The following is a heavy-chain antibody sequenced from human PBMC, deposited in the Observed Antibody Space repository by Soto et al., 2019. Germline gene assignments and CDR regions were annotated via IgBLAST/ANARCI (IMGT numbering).Heavy chain of an antibody. CDR2: IYYSGST. CDR1: GGSISSSSYY. V-gene: IGHV4-39*07. CDR3: ARANWYSEY. J-gene: IGHJ4*02. D-gene: IGHD7-27*01. Sequence: SEPLSLTCAVSGGSISSSSYYWGWIRQPPGKGLEWIGSIYYSGSTNYNPSLKSRVTMSVGTSKNRVSLNLTSLTAADTAIYYCARANWYSEYWGQGTLVTVSS.